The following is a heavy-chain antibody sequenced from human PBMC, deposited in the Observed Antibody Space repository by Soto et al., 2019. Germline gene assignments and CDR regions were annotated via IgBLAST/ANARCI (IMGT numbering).Heavy chain of an antibody. D-gene: IGHD6-19*01. CDR2: ISGSGGST. CDR1: GFTFSSYA. Sequence: EVQLLESGGGSVQPGGSLRLSCAASGFTFSSYAMSWVRQAPGKGLEWVSAISGSGGSTNYADSVEGRFTISRDNSKKTLYRKMSSLRAEDTPVYYWGKGGGIAVPGTLLHYWGRGPLFTFSP. CDR3: GKGGGIAVPGTLLHY. V-gene: IGHV3-23*01. J-gene: IGHJ4*02.